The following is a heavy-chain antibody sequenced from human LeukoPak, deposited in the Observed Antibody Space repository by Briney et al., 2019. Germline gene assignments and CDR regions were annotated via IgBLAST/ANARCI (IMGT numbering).Heavy chain of an antibody. D-gene: IGHD3-3*01. CDR2: IYSSGST. CDR3: ATNEWSGYYFEY. CDR1: GGSISSSSYY. V-gene: IGHV4-39*01. Sequence: SETLSLTCTVSGGSISSSSYYSGWIRQPPGKGLEWIGSIYSSGSTYYNPSLKSRVTISVDTSKNQFSLKLSSVTAADTAVYYCATNEWSGYYFEYWGQGTLVPVSS. J-gene: IGHJ4*02.